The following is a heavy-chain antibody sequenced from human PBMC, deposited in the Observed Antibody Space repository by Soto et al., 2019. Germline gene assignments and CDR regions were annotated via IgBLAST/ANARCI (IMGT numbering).Heavy chain of an antibody. J-gene: IGHJ4*02. CDR3: ARDSGYCSGGSCYSSATDY. V-gene: IGHV3-23*01. CDR1: GFPFCSYA. D-gene: IGHD2-15*01. CDR2: ISGSGGST. Sequence: GALRLSLAAPGFPFCSYALSWGRPAPGEGGGWVSAISGSGGSTYYADSVKGRFTISRDNAKNSLYLQMNSLRAEDTAVFYCARDSGYCSGGSCYSSATDYWGQGTLVTVSS.